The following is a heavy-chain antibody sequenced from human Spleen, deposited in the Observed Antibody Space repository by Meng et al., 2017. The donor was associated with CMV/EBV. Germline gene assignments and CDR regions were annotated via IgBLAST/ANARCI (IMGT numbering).Heavy chain of an antibody. V-gene: IGHV1-46*01. CDR3: ARVEASGSKGDY. Sequence: ASVKVSCRASGYTFTSYYIQGVRQAPGQGLEWMGLINPSGGRTTYAQKFQGRVTMTTDTSTTTAYMELRSLRSDDTAVYYCARVEASGSKGDYWGQGTLVTVSS. J-gene: IGHJ4*02. D-gene: IGHD6-25*01. CDR1: GYTFTSYY. CDR2: INPSGGRT.